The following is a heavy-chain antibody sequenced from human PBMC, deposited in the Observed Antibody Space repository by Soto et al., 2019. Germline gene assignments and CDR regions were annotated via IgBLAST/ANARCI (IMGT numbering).Heavy chain of an antibody. CDR3: AKGDSSWVSWFGP. CDR2: INPTTGAT. J-gene: IGHJ5*02. D-gene: IGHD6-19*01. CDR1: GYTFTAQY. V-gene: IGHV1-2*02. Sequence: GASVKVSCKASGYTFTAQYLHWVRKAPGEGLEWMGWINPTTGATRYAQKFQGRVTMSRDTSMSTAYLEVRSLRPDDTAVYYCAKGDSSWVSWFGPWGQGTLVTVSS.